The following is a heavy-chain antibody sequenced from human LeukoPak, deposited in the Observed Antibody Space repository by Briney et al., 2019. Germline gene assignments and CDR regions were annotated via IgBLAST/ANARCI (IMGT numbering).Heavy chain of an antibody. CDR1: GFTFSSYG. V-gene: IGHV3-30*18. J-gene: IGHJ4*02. CDR2: ISYDGSNK. Sequence: GRSLRLSCAASGFTFSSYGMHWVRQAPGKGLEWVAIISYDGSNKYYADSVKGRFTISRDNSKNTLYLQMNSVRAEDTAVYYCAKDQEWELLEWGQGTLVTVCS. CDR3: AKDQEWELLE. D-gene: IGHD1-26*01.